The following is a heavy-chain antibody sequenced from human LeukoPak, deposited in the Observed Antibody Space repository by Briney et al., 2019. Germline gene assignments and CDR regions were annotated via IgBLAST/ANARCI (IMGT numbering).Heavy chain of an antibody. CDR3: ASCDSSGYYDRFDY. J-gene: IGHJ4*02. CDR2: IKQDGSEK. CDR1: GFTFSSYW. Sequence: GGSLRLSCAASGFTFSSYWVSWVRQAPGKGLEWVANIKQDGSEKYYVDSVKGRFTISRDNAKNSLYLQMNSLRAEDTAVYYCASCDSSGYYDRFDYWGQGTLVTVSS. D-gene: IGHD3-22*01. V-gene: IGHV3-7*01.